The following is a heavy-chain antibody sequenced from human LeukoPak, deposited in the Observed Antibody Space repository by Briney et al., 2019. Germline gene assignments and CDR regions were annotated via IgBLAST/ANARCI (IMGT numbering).Heavy chain of an antibody. J-gene: IGHJ4*02. Sequence: SETLSLTCTVSGGSISSGGSYWSWIRQPPGKGLEWIGYIYYSGSTYYNPSLKSRVTISVDTSKNQFSLKLSSVTAADTAVYYCARVDYGSGSYAFDYWGQGTLVTVSS. CDR1: GGSISSGGSY. CDR3: ARVDYGSGSYAFDY. V-gene: IGHV4-30-4*01. CDR2: IYYSGST. D-gene: IGHD3-10*01.